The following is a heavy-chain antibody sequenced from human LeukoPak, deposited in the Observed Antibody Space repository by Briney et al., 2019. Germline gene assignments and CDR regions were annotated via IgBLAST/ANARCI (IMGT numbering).Heavy chain of an antibody. CDR3: ARAAYGDYRYYSFYLDV. D-gene: IGHD4-17*01. V-gene: IGHV4-4*07. CDR1: GVSINSYY. J-gene: IGHJ6*03. Sequence: SETLSLTCTVSGVSINSYYWSWIGQPAGRGLEWFGRIYTSGSSNYNPSLKSRVTMSVDTSKNQFSLRLTSVTAADTAVYYCARAAYGDYRYYSFYLDVWGKGTTVTV. CDR2: IYTSGSS.